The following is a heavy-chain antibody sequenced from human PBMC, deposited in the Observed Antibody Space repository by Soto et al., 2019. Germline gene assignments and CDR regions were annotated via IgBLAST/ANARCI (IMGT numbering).Heavy chain of an antibody. D-gene: IGHD3-3*01. CDR3: ARGGRITIFGVAVFDY. J-gene: IGHJ4*02. CDR1: GGSFSGYY. Sequence: SETLSLTCAVYGGSFSGYYWSWIRQPPGKGLEWIGEINHSGSTNYNPSLKSRVTISVDTSKNQFSLKLSSVTAADTAVYYCARGGRITIFGVAVFDYWGQGTLVTVSS. V-gene: IGHV4-34*01. CDR2: INHSGST.